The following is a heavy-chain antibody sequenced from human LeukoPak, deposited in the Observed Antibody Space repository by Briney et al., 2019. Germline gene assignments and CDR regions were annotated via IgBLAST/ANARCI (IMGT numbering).Heavy chain of an antibody. CDR2: ISRDGSNN. Sequence: QTGGSLRLSCAASGFTFSSYTMQWVRQTPGKGLEWLAVISRDGSNNYYADSVKGRFTISRDNSKNTLYLQMNSLRAEDSAVYYCARSGSSREYLHHWGQGALVTVSS. CDR1: GFTFSSYT. CDR3: ARSGSSREYLHH. J-gene: IGHJ1*01. V-gene: IGHV3-30-3*01. D-gene: IGHD6-13*01.